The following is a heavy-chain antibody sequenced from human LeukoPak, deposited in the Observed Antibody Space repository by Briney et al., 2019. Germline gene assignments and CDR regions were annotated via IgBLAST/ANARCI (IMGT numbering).Heavy chain of an antibody. CDR3: AKDGRQWLVRTPAFDY. CDR1: GFTFRSHA. V-gene: IGHV3-23*01. Sequence: GGSLRLSCVGSGFTFRSHAMSWVRQAPEKGLEFVSGIYENGGTTYYADSVKGRFSISRDNSKNTLYLQMDSLRGEDTAVYYCAKDGRQWLVRTPAFDYWGQGTLVTVSS. D-gene: IGHD6-19*01. J-gene: IGHJ4*02. CDR2: IYENGGTT.